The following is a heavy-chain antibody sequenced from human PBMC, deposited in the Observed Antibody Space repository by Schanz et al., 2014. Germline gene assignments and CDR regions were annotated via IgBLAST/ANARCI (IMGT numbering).Heavy chain of an antibody. CDR3: ATDYSGGGCHI. Sequence: QVQLVESGGGVVQRGGSLRLSCAASGFIFSNYGMHWVRQAPGKGLEWVAFIWSDGSRTYHAESVKGRFTLSRDNSKNTVYLQMNSLRAEDTALYFCATDYSGGGCHIWGQGTMVTVSS. V-gene: IGHV3-30*02. D-gene: IGHD6-19*01. CDR1: GFIFSNYG. J-gene: IGHJ3*02. CDR2: IWSDGSRT.